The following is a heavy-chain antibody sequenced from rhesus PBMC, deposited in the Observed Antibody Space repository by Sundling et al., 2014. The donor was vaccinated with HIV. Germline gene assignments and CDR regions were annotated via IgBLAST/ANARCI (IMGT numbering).Heavy chain of an antibody. CDR1: GFTFSSYA. CDR2: ISSGGGST. Sequence: EVQLVESGGGLVQPGGSLKLSCAASGFTFSSYAMYWVRQAPGKGLDWIATISSGGGSTYYADSVKDRFTISRDNSKNTLSLQMNSLRAEDTAVYYCVIDALAAGDYGLDSWGQGVVVTVSS. D-gene: IGHD6-13*01. V-gene: IGHV3-103*01. J-gene: IGHJ6*01. CDR3: VIDALAAGDYGLDS.